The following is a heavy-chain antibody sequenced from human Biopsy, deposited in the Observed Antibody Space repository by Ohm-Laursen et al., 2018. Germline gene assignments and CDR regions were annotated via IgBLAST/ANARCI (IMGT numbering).Heavy chain of an antibody. J-gene: IGHJ4*02. CDR1: GGYISHYY. CDR2: ISDSGST. V-gene: IGHV4-59*12. Sequence: SETLSLTCTVSGGYISHYYWTWIRQPPGKGPEWIGDISDSGSTNYKPSLKSRVIISVDTSKNQFSLNLSSVTAADTAVYYCARGRLRAVARFDYWGQGTLVTVSS. CDR3: ARGRLRAVARFDY. D-gene: IGHD6-19*01.